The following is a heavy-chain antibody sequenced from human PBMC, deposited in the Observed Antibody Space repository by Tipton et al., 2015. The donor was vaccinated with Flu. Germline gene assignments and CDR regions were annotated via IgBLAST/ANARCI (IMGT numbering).Heavy chain of an antibody. CDR1: GYTFTGYY. Sequence: QMQLVQSGAEVKKPGASVKVSCKASGYTFTGYYMHWVRQAPGQGLEWMGRINPNSGGTNYAQKFQGRVTMTRDTSISTAYMELGRLRSDDVAVYYWARVLGGLELVNWGQGTLVPVST. CDR3: ARVLGGLELVN. V-gene: IGHV1-2*06. J-gene: IGHJ4*02. D-gene: IGHD1-7*01. CDR2: INPNSGGT.